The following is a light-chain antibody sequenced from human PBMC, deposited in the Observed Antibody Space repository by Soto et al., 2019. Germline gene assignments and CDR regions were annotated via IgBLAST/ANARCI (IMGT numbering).Light chain of an antibody. Sequence: DIQMTQSPSSLSASVGDRDTITCRASQSISSYLNWYQQKPGKSPKLLIYAASSLQSGVPSRFSGSGSGTDFTLSISSLQTEDFATYYCQPNYSTPRTFGQGTKVDIK. V-gene: IGKV1-39*01. J-gene: IGKJ1*01. CDR1: QSISSY. CDR3: QPNYSTPRT. CDR2: AAS.